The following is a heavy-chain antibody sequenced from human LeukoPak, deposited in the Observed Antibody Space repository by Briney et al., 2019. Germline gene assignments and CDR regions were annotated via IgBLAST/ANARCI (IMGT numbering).Heavy chain of an antibody. Sequence: VASVKVSCKASGYTFTSYGISWVRQAPGQGLEWMGWISAYNGNTNYAQKLQGRVTMTTDTSTSTAYMELRSLRSDDTAVYYCARDYDSSGYYYPTFDYWGQGTLVTVSS. CDR3: ARDYDSSGYYYPTFDY. D-gene: IGHD3-22*01. V-gene: IGHV1-18*01. CDR1: GYTFTSYG. J-gene: IGHJ4*02. CDR2: ISAYNGNT.